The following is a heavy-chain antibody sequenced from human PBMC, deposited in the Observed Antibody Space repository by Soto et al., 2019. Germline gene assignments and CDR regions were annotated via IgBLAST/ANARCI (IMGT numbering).Heavy chain of an antibody. CDR2: ISDNGDTT. D-gene: IGHD6-25*01. CDR3: AKGGGGGFYYYGMDV. J-gene: IGHJ6*02. V-gene: IGHV3-23*01. CDR1: GFTFSSHA. Sequence: GGYLRLSCVASGFTFSSHAMSWVRQAPGKGLEWVSIISDNGDTTYYADSVKGRFTISRDNSKNTVYLQMNSLRAEDTAIYYCAKGGGGGFYYYGMDVWGQGTTVTVSS.